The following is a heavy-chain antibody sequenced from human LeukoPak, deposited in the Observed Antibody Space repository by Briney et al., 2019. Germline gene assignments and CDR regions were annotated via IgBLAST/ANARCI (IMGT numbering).Heavy chain of an antibody. J-gene: IGHJ4*02. CDR3: ARDCSSTSCYLI. D-gene: IGHD2-2*01. CDR2: ISDSGST. CDR1: GDSISSGGYY. V-gene: IGHV4-31*03. Sequence: PSQTLSLTCTVSGDSISSGGYYWTWIRQLPGKGLEWIGYISDSGSTNYNPSLKSRITTSIDTSKNQFSLRLSSVTAADTAVYYCARDCSSTSCYLIWGQGTLVTVST.